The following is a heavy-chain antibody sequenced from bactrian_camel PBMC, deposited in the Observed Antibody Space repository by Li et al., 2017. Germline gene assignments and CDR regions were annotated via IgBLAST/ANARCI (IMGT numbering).Heavy chain of an antibody. D-gene: IGHD1*01. V-gene: IGHV3S1*01. Sequence: HVQLVESGGGSVQAGGSLRLSCAGSGYTYSSYWMYWVRQAPGKGLEWVSTCNEGGVTTYYSDSVQGRFTISRDNAKNTVYLLMNSLKPEDTAVYYCVRDAGSLGFTSGRWGQGTQVTVS. CDR2: CNEGGVTT. J-gene: IGHJ4*01. CDR1: GYTYSSYW. CDR3: VRDAGSLGFTSGR.